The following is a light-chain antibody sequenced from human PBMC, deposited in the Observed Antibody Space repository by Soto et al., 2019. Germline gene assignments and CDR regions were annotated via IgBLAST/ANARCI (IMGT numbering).Light chain of an antibody. V-gene: IGKV3-20*01. Sequence: ESVLTQSPGTVSLSPGEGATLCCRGSQSVSGDYLAWYQQKPGQAPRLLIYEASGRATGIPDRFSGSGSGTDFTLTISRLEPEDFAVYYCQQYGSSPITFGQGTRLEIK. CDR2: EAS. CDR3: QQYGSSPIT. J-gene: IGKJ5*01. CDR1: QSVSGDY.